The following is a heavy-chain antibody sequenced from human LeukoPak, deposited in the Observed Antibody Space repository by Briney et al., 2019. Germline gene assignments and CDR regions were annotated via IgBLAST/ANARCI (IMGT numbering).Heavy chain of an antibody. Sequence: SETLSLTCTVSGGSISSYYWSWVRQPPGKELEWICYISYSGTSKYNPALKSRVTISVDTSKNQFSLKLSSVTAADTAAYYCARHSTFEIWGQGTMVSVSS. J-gene: IGHJ3*02. CDR2: ISYSGTS. V-gene: IGHV4-59*08. CDR1: GGSISSYY. CDR3: ARHSTFEI.